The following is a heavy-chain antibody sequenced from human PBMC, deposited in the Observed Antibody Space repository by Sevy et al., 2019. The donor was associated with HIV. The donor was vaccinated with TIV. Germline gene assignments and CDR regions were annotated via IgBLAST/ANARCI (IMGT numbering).Heavy chain of an antibody. J-gene: IGHJ4*02. CDR2: ISSSSSTI. D-gene: IGHD1-26*01. CDR3: ARDQPRNSGFDY. CDR1: GFSFTSYS. V-gene: IGHV3-48*01. Sequence: GGSLRLPCAASGFSFTSYSMNGVRQAPGKGLEWVSYISSSSSTIYYADSVKGRFTISRDNAKNSLFLQMNSLRAEDTAVYYCARDQPRNSGFDYWGQGTLVTVSS.